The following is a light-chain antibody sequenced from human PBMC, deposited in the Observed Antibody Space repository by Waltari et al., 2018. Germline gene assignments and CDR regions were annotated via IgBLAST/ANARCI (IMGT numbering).Light chain of an antibody. CDR1: SGHSNNI. V-gene: IGLV4-69*01. Sequence: QLVLTQSPSASASLGASVKLTCTLSSGHSNNIIAWLPQQPEKGPRYLMKVNSDGSHSKGDEIPDRFSGSSSGAERYLTISSLQSEDEADYYCQSGGHGTWVFGGGTKLTVL. J-gene: IGLJ3*02. CDR3: QSGGHGTWV. CDR2: VNSDGSH.